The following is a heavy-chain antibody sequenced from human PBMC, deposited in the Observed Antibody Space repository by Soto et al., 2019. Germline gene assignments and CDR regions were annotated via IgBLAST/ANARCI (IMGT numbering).Heavy chain of an antibody. D-gene: IGHD3-22*01. CDR1: GGSISTYY. CDR3: ARATYYYDRSGYLYYFAD. Sequence: SETLSLTCTVSGGSISTYYWTWIRQPPGKGLEWIGHIYYTGSTNYNPSLKSRVTVSVDTSKNQFSLKLSSVTAADTAVYYCARATYYYDRSGYLYYFADWGQGSLVTVSS. V-gene: IGHV4-59*01. CDR2: IYYTGST. J-gene: IGHJ4*02.